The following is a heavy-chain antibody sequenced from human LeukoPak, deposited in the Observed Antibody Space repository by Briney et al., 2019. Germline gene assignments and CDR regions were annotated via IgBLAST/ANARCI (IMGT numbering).Heavy chain of an antibody. CDR3: ARELSPTVTTTVMNPAY. CDR1: GYTFTSYY. CDR2: INPSGGST. V-gene: IGHV1-46*01. J-gene: IGHJ4*02. D-gene: IGHD4-11*01. Sequence: ASVKVSCKASGYTFTSYYMHWVRQAPGQGLEWMGVINPSGGSTTYAQKFQGRVTMTRDTSTSTVYMELSSLRTEDTAVYYCARELSPTVTTTVMNPAYWGQGTLATVSS.